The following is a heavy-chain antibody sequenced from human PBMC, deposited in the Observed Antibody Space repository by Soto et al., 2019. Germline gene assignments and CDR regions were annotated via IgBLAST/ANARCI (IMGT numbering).Heavy chain of an antibody. CDR2: ISGSGGST. Sequence: GGSLRLSGAASGFTFSSFAMSWVRQAPGKGLDWVSAISGSGGSTYSADSVKGRFTISRDNSKNTLYLQMSSLRAEAIAVYYCARGFSAGQGAQPDLWGQGSLVTVSS. J-gene: IGHJ4*01. V-gene: IGHV3-23*01. D-gene: IGHD1-1*01. CDR3: ARGFSAGQGAQPDL. CDR1: GFTFSSFA.